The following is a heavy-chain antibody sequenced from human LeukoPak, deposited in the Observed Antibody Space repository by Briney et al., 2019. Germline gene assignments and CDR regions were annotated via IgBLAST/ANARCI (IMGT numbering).Heavy chain of an antibody. CDR3: ASDGGPLDH. Sequence: GGSLRLSCAASGFTFSSYAMSWVRQAPGKGLEWVANIKQHGTEKYYVDSVKGRFTISRDDAKKSVYLQMNSLRDEDTAVYYCASDGGPLDHWGQGILVTVAS. D-gene: IGHD3-16*01. CDR1: GFTFSSYA. V-gene: IGHV3-7*01. J-gene: IGHJ4*02. CDR2: IKQHGTEK.